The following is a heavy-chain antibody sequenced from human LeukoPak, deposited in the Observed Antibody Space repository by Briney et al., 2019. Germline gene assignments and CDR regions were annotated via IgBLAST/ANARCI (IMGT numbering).Heavy chain of an antibody. V-gene: IGHV1-46*01. D-gene: IGHD4-17*01. Sequence: ASVKVSCKASGYTFTSYYMHWVRQAPGQGLEWMGIINPGGGSTSYAQKFQGRVTMTRDTSTSTVYMELSSLRSEDTAVYYCARDQTTVTSFDYWGQGTLVTVSS. J-gene: IGHJ4*02. CDR3: ARDQTTVTSFDY. CDR2: INPGGGST. CDR1: GYTFTSYY.